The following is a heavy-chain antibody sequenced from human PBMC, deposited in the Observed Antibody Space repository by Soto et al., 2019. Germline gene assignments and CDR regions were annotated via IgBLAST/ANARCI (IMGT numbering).Heavy chain of an antibody. V-gene: IGHV4-31*03. CDR3: ARYTDGSGSYYNGVGWFDP. CDR1: GGSISSGGYY. Sequence: SETLSLTCTVSGGSISSGGYYWSWIRQHPGKGLEWIGYIYYSGSTYYNPSLKSRVTISVDTSKNQFSLKLSSVTAAGTAVYYCARYTDGSGSYYNGVGWFDPWGQGTLVTVSS. J-gene: IGHJ5*02. D-gene: IGHD3-10*01. CDR2: IYYSGST.